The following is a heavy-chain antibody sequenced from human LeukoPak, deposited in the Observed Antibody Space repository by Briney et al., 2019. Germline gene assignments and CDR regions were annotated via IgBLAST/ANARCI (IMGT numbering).Heavy chain of an antibody. CDR3: ARDVRAMAFDY. CDR2: ISSSSSYI. D-gene: IGHD5-18*01. CDR1: GFTFSSYS. J-gene: IGHJ4*02. Sequence: GGSLRLSCAASGFTFSSYSMNWVRQAPGKGLEWVSSISSSSSYIYYADSVKGRFTISRDNAKDSLYLQMNSLRAEDTAVYYCARDVRAMAFDYWGQGTLVTVSS. V-gene: IGHV3-21*01.